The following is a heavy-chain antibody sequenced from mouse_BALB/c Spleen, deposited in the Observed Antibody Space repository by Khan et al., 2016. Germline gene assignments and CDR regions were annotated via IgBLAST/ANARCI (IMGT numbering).Heavy chain of an antibody. Sequence: QIQLVQSGPELKKPGETVKISCKASGYYFTNYGMNWVKQAPGKDLKWMGWINTYSGESTYADDFKGRFAFSLETSVSIAYLQINNLKNEYMSTYFCSGRRQLDLYYAMDYWGQGTSVTVFS. CDR2: INTYSGES. D-gene: IGHD6-1*01. CDR1: GYYFTNYG. CDR3: SGRRQLDLYYAMDY. J-gene: IGHJ4*01. V-gene: IGHV9-1*02.